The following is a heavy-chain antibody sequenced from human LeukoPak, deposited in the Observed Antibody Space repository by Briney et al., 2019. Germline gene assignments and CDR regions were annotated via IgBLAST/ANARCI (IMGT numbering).Heavy chain of an antibody. J-gene: IGHJ6*02. CDR1: GGTFSSYA. CDR2: IIPILGIA. Sequence: SVKVSCKASGGTFSSYAISWVRQAPGQGLEWMGRIIPILGIANYAQKFRGRVTITADKSTSTAYMELSSLRSEDTAVYYCARRGTVYCSSTSCQAYGMDVWGQGTTVTVSS. V-gene: IGHV1-69*04. CDR3: ARRGTVYCSSTSCQAYGMDV. D-gene: IGHD2-2*01.